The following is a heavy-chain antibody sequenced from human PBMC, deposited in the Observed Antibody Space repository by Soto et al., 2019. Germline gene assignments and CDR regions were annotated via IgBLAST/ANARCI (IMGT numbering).Heavy chain of an antibody. CDR3: ARTRSAYNFWSGGYDY. Sequence: QVTLKESGPLLVKPTETLTLTCTVSGFSLSNNRMCVSWIRQSPGKALEWLAHIFSNDQKSYTTSLKSRLTISKDTSKSQVFLTLTNMDSVDTATYFCARTRSAYNFWSGGYDYWGRGPLVTVSS. D-gene: IGHD3-3*01. CDR1: GFSLSNNRMC. J-gene: IGHJ4*01. CDR2: IFSNDQK. V-gene: IGHV2-26*01.